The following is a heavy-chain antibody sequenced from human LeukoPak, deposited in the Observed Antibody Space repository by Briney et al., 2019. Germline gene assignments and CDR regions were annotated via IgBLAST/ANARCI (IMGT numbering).Heavy chain of an antibody. J-gene: IGHJ4*02. CDR3: ARVPYDSSGYRAHRAPYYFDY. Sequence: SETLSLTCTVSGGSTSSSSYYWGWLRQPPGKGLEWIGSIYYSGSTYYNPSLKSRVTISVDTSKNQFSLKLSSVTAADTAVYYCARVPYDSSGYRAHRAPYYFDYWGQGTLVTVSS. D-gene: IGHD3-22*01. CDR1: GGSTSSSSYY. CDR2: IYYSGST. V-gene: IGHV4-39*07.